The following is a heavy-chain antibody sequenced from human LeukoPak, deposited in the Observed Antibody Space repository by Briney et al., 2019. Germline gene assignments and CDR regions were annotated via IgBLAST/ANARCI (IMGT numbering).Heavy chain of an antibody. J-gene: IGHJ3*02. CDR3: ASGDFGSGYRGGAFDI. Sequence: GGTLTLSCAASGFTFSSYCISWVRQAPPKGLERVANIKQYGSEKYYVNPVKGRFTIFRDNARNSLYLQMKSLRAEDTALYYCASGDFGSGYRGGAFDIWGQGTMVTVSS. CDR2: IKQYGSEK. D-gene: IGHD3-3*01. CDR1: GFTFSSYC. V-gene: IGHV3-7*01.